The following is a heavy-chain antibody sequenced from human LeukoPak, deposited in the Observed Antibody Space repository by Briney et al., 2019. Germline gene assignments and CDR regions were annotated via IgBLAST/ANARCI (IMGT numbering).Heavy chain of an antibody. CDR3: ARDGETMAHDY. J-gene: IGHJ4*02. CDR2: IKQDGNEK. D-gene: IGHD4/OR15-4a*01. V-gene: IGHV3-7*01. CDR1: GFRFNTYW. Sequence: GGSLRLSCAASGFRFNTYWMSWVRQAPGKGLEWVANIKQDGNEKYYADSVKGRFTISRDNGKNSLDLQMNSLRADDTAVYYCARDGETMAHDYWGQGTLVTVSS.